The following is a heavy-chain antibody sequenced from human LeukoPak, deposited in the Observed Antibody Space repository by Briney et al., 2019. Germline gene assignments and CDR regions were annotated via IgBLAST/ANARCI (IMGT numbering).Heavy chain of an antibody. CDR3: SRDPGPYYHDSSGYSPSFDY. V-gene: IGHV3-21*01. CDR2: ISGYGDYI. Sequence: GGSLRLSCAASGFIFSAYSMNWVRQAPGKGLEWVSSISGYGDYIYYADSVKGRFTISSDNAKNSLYLQMNSLRAEDTAIYYCSRDPGPYYHDSSGYSPSFDYWGQGTLVTVSS. J-gene: IGHJ4*02. CDR1: GFIFSAYS. D-gene: IGHD3-22*01.